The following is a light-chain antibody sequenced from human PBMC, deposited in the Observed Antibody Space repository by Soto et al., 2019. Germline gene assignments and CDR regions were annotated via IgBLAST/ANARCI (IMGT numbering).Light chain of an antibody. V-gene: IGKV3D-7*01. CDR2: GAS. Sequence: EIVLTQSPATLSLSPGERATLSCRASQSVSSYLAWYQQKPGQAPRLLIYGASTRATAIPARFSGSGSGTDFTLTVSSLQPEDFAVYYCQHDYNLLTFGGGTKVDNK. CDR3: QHDYNLLT. J-gene: IGKJ4*01. CDR1: QSVSSY.